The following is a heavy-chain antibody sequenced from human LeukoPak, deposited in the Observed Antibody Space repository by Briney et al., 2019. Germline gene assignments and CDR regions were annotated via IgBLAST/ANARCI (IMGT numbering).Heavy chain of an antibody. CDR2: INHSGST. Sequence: SETLSLTCAVYGGSFSGYYWSWIRQPPGKGLDWIGEINHSGSTNYNPSLKSRVTISVDTSKNQFSLKLSSVTAADTAVYYCAGVVPAAIRGPFDYWGQGTLVTVSS. CDR1: GGSFSGYY. D-gene: IGHD2-2*02. J-gene: IGHJ4*02. CDR3: AGVVPAAIRGPFDY. V-gene: IGHV4-34*01.